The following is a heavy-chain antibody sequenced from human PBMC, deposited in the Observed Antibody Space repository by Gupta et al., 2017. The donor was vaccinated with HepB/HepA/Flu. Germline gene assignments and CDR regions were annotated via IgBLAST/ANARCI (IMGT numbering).Heavy chain of an antibody. CDR2: INHSGST. CDR1: GGSFSGYY. Sequence: QVQLQQWGAGLLKPSETLSLTCAVYGGSFSGYYWSWIRQPPGKGLEWIGEINHSGSTNYNPSLKSRVTISVDTSKNQFSLKLSSVTAADTAVYYCARGLFEYSSSSIHYYYYYMDVWGKGTTVTVSS. D-gene: IGHD6-6*01. CDR3: ARGLFEYSSSSIHYYYYYMDV. J-gene: IGHJ6*03. V-gene: IGHV4-34*01.